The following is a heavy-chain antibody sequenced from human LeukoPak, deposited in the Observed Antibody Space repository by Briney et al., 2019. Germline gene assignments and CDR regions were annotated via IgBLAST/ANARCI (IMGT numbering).Heavy chain of an antibody. D-gene: IGHD3-16*01. CDR3: ARGDYIRGNIHYNAEYFQH. J-gene: IGHJ1*01. Sequence: NPSETLSLACTVSNGSISSYYWSCIRQPPRKRPEWIGYIDYSGNTHFNPSLRSRSTMSLDTSMRQFFLRLSSVTAADSAVYFCARGDYIRGNIHYNAEYFQHWGQGIPVTVSS. CDR2: IDYSGNT. V-gene: IGHV4-59*01. CDR1: NGSISSYY.